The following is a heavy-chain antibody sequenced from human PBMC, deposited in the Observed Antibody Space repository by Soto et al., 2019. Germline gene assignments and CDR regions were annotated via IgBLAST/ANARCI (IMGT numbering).Heavy chain of an antibody. D-gene: IGHD2-2*01. CDR1: GYTFTSYA. CDR2: INAGNGNT. J-gene: IGHJ4*02. Sequence: ASVKVSCKASGYTFTSYAMHWVRQAPGQRLEWMGWINAGNGNTKYSQKFQGRVTITRDTSASTAYMGLSSLRSEDTAVYYCARDFGVVPAAKVATTRPSFHYWGQGTLVTVSS. V-gene: IGHV1-3*01. CDR3: ARDFGVVPAAKVATTRPSFHY.